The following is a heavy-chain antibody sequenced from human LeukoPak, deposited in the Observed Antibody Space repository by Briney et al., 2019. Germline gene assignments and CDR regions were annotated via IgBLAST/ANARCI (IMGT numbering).Heavy chain of an antibody. V-gene: IGHV3-74*01. CDR3: ARDTGYSFAD. Sequence: GGSLRLSCAASGFTFRSHWMHWVRQVPGKGLVWASRITSDGSSTSYADSVKGRFTISRDNAKNTLYLQMNSLRAEDTAVYYCARDTGYSFADWGQGTLVTVSS. CDR2: ITSDGSST. D-gene: IGHD5-18*01. J-gene: IGHJ4*02. CDR1: GFTFRSHW.